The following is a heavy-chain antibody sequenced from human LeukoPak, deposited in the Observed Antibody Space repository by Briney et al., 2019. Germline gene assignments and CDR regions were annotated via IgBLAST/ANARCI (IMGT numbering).Heavy chain of an antibody. D-gene: IGHD3-3*02. V-gene: IGHV3-53*01. CDR2: LYSGSST. CDR3: ARVGDHFRWYLDL. J-gene: IGHJ2*01. Sequence: GGSLRLPCAASGFTVSTNHMNWVRQAPGKGLEWVSILYSGSSTYYADSVEGRFIVSRDSSKNTLSLQMNDLRAEDTAVYYCARVGDHFRWYLDLWGRGTLVTVSS. CDR1: GFTVSTNH.